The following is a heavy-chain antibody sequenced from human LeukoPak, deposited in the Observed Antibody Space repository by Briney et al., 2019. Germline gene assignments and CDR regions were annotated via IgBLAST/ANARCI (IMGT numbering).Heavy chain of an antibody. Sequence: SSETLSLTCSVSYYSISSVCYWGWIRQSPGKGLEWIANIYHSGTTYYNPSLKSRVTISMDTSKNQFSLKLSPVTAADTAVYYCARLKQRLVRDYWGQGTLVTVSS. V-gene: IGHV4-38-2*02. CDR1: YYSISSVCY. D-gene: IGHD3-9*01. CDR3: ARLKQRLVRDY. J-gene: IGHJ4*02. CDR2: IYHSGTT.